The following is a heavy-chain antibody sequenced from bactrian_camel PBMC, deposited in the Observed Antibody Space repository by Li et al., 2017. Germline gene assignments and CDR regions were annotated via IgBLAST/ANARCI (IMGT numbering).Heavy chain of an antibody. CDR1: TFSLPDTD. CDR2: TDMFGYT. CDR3: AAECLEPDEYNY. V-gene: IGHV3S55*01. D-gene: IGHD1*01. Sequence: HVQLVESGGGSVQAGGSLRLSCTASTFSLPDTDMGWYRQVPGNECELVSSTDMFGYTSYSDSAKGRFTISRDNTNNTLYLQMDNLVPEDTGRYYCAAECLEPDEYNYWGPGTQVTVS. J-gene: IGHJ4*01.